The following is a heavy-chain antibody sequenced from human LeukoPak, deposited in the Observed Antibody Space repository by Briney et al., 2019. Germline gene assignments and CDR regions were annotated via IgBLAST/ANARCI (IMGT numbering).Heavy chain of an antibody. CDR2: ISYSGTN. Sequence: PSETLSLTCTVSGGSVSSSSYYWGWIRQPPGKGLEWIGSISYSGTNYNNPSLKSRVSISIDTSKNQFSVKLTSVTAADTALFYCASSTSYYYDTSGYFEYWGQGILVTVSS. V-gene: IGHV4-39*01. D-gene: IGHD3-22*01. CDR3: ASSTSYYYDTSGYFEY. CDR1: GGSVSSSSYY. J-gene: IGHJ4*02.